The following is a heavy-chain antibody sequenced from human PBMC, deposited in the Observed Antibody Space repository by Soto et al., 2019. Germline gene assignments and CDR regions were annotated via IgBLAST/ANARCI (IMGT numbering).Heavy chain of an antibody. D-gene: IGHD1-26*01. Sequence: TRSLSSTVSGGSISRGRSYWRWIRQHPGKGLEWIGYIYYSGSTYYNPSLKSRVTISVDTSKNQFSLKLSSVTAADTAVYYFARGRAWAATYGMDVWGQGTTVTVSS. J-gene: IGHJ6*02. CDR3: ARGRAWAATYGMDV. CDR1: GGSISRGRSY. CDR2: IYYSGST. V-gene: IGHV4-31*03.